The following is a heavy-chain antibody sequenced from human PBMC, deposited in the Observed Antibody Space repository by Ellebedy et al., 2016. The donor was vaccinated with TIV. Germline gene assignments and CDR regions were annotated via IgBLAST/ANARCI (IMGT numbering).Heavy chain of an antibody. CDR3: AKDLERGLEWSQSAFDY. CDR2: ITWNSDRV. Sequence: GGSLRLXCAASGFTFDDYAMHWVRQVPGKGLEWVSGITWNSDRVAYADSVKGRFTISRDNAKKSLYLQMNSLGPADTALYYCAKDLERGLEWSQSAFDYWGQGTLVTVSS. D-gene: IGHD3-3*01. CDR1: GFTFDDYA. J-gene: IGHJ4*02. V-gene: IGHV3-9*01.